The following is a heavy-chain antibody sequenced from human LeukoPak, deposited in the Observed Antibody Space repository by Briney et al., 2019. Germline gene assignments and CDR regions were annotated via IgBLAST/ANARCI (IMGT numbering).Heavy chain of an antibody. J-gene: IGHJ4*02. D-gene: IGHD3-22*01. V-gene: IGHV3-9*01. CDR1: GFTFDDYA. CDR3: AKDSSGSLLGVTYYFDY. Sequence: PGGSLRLSCAASGFTFDDYAMHWVRQAPGKGLEWVSGISWNSGSIGYADSVKGRFTISRDNAKNSLYLQMNSLRAEDTALYYCAKDSSGSLLGVTYYFDYWGQGTLVTVSS. CDR2: ISWNSGSI.